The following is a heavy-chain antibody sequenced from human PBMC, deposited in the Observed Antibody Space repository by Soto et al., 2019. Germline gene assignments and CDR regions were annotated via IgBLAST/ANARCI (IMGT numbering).Heavy chain of an antibody. D-gene: IGHD3-22*01. CDR1: GGSIDRSNYY. Sequence: PSETLSLTCTVSGGSIDRSNYYWDWIRQPPGKGLEWIGTTYYNGNAYYNPSLKSRVTMSVDTSKNQFSLKLISVTAADTTVYYCARHFVAVVIKGWGYGGQGTLVTVS. J-gene: IGHJ4*02. V-gene: IGHV4-39*01. CDR2: TYYNGNA. CDR3: ARHFVAVVIKGWGY.